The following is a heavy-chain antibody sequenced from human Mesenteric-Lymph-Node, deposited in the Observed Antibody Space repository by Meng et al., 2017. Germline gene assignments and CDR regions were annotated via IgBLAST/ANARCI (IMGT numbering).Heavy chain of an antibody. D-gene: IGHD3-9*01. Sequence: ASVKVSCKASGYTFTSYAMNWVRQAPGQGLEWMGWINTNTGNPTYAQGFTGRFVFSLDTSVSTAYLQISSLKAEDTAVYYCARGVKSHHDVLTGYHSPPIWFDPWGQGTLVTVSS. V-gene: IGHV7-4-1*02. CDR3: ARGVKSHHDVLTGYHSPPIWFDP. CDR1: GYTFTSYA. J-gene: IGHJ5*02. CDR2: INTNTGNP.